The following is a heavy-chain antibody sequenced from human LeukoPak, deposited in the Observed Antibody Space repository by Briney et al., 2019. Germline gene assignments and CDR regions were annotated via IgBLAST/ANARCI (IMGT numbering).Heavy chain of an antibody. J-gene: IGHJ4*02. CDR2: IYYPGST. CDR3: ASTNAAGTQPYDY. Sequence: PSETLSLTCTVSGGSISSINYHWAWIRQPPGKGLEWIGTIYYPGSTYYNPSLKSRVTISVDTSKNQFSLKLSSVTAADTAVYYCASTNAAGTQPYDYWGQGTLVTVSS. D-gene: IGHD6-13*01. V-gene: IGHV4-39*01. CDR1: GGSISSINYH.